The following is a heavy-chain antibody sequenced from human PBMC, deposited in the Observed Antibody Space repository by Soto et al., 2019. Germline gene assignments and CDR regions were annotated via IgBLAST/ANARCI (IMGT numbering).Heavy chain of an antibody. J-gene: IGHJ4*02. CDR3: SKVSPSRLKTYYYDSSCHPNTFPFDY. V-gene: IGHV3-23*01. CDR2: ISGSGGST. Sequence: EVQLLESGGGLVQPGGSLRLSCAASGFTFSSYAMSWVRQAPGKWLEWVSAISGSGGSTYYADSVKGRFTISQDNSKNTLYLHMNSLRAEDTAVYYCSKVSPSRLKTYYYDSSCHPNTFPFDYWGQGALVTVSS. CDR1: GFTFSSYA. D-gene: IGHD3-22*01.